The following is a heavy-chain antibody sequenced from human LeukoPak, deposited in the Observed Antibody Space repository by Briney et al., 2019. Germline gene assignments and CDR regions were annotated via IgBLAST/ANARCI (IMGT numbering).Heavy chain of an antibody. Sequence: ASVKISCKASVYTFPEYYIHWVQQAPGKGLEWMGRINPEDGETVYAESFQDRVTITADTSIATGNIELSSLRSEDTAVYFCGKVARFRFSATNIFDSWGQGTLVTVSS. CDR3: GKVARFRFSATNIFDS. CDR2: INPEDGET. CDR1: VYTFPEYY. J-gene: IGHJ4*02. V-gene: IGHV1-69-2*01. D-gene: IGHD3-3*01.